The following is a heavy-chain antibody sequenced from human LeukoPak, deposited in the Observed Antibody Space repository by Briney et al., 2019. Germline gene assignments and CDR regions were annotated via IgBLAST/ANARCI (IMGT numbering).Heavy chain of an antibody. CDR3: ARKKYYYGMDV. Sequence: SETLSLTCAVYGGSFSGYYWSWIRQPPGKGLEWIGEINHSGSTNYNPSLKSRVTVSVDTSKNQFSLKLSSVTAADTAVYYCARKKYYYGMDVWGQGTTVTVSS. J-gene: IGHJ6*02. V-gene: IGHV4-34*01. CDR1: GGSFSGYY. CDR2: INHSGST.